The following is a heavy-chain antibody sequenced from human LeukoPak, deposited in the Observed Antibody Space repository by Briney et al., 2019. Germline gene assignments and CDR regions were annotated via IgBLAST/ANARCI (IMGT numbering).Heavy chain of an antibody. CDR1: GFTFSSYW. V-gene: IGHV3-7*01. CDR3: ARVGSLYSYGSEGDY. D-gene: IGHD5-18*01. CDR2: IKQDGSEK. Sequence: PGGSLRLSCAASGFTFSSYWMSWVRQAPGKGLEWVANIKQDGSEKYYVDSVKGRFTISRDNAKNSLYLQMNSLRAEDTAVYYCARVGSLYSYGSEGDYWGQGTLVTVSS. J-gene: IGHJ4*02.